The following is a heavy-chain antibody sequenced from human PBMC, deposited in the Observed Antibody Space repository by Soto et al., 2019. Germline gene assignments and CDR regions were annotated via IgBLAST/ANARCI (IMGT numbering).Heavy chain of an antibody. D-gene: IGHD6-6*01. CDR2: IRSKANSYAT. V-gene: IGHV3-73*01. J-gene: IGHJ4*02. Sequence: GGSLRLSCAASGFTFSGSAMHWVRQASGKGLEWVGRIRSKANSYATAYAASVKGRFTISRDDSKNTAYLQMNSPKTEDTAVYYCTSLIAARPRMVDYWGQGTLVTVSS. CDR3: TSLIAARPRMVDY. CDR1: GFTFSGSA.